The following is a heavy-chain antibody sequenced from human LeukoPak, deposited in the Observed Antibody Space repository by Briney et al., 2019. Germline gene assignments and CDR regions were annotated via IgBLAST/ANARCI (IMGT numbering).Heavy chain of an antibody. D-gene: IGHD3-10*01. CDR1: GFTFSSYS. V-gene: IGHV3-21*01. CDR2: ISSSSSYI. J-gene: IGHJ4*02. CDR3: ARDLFYGSGSYYPFDY. Sequence: GGSLRLSCAASGFTFSSYSMNWVRQAPGKGLEWVSSISSSSSYIYYADSVKGRFTISRDNAKNSLYLQMNSLRAEDTAVYYCARDLFYGSGSYYPFDYWGQGTLVTVSS.